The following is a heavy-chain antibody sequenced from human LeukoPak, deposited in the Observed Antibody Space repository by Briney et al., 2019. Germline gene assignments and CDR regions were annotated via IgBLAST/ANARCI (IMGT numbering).Heavy chain of an antibody. D-gene: IGHD1-26*01. Sequence: SETLSLTCTVSGYAIRSGFYWGWIRSPPGKGLEWIGTVYQTGRTSYNPSLKSRVTISVDTSKNHFSLRLTSVPAADTAVYYCARFGELANNDSFDVWGQGTKVTVSS. J-gene: IGHJ3*01. CDR2: VYQTGRT. V-gene: IGHV4-38-2*02. CDR3: ARFGELANNDSFDV. CDR1: GYAIRSGFY.